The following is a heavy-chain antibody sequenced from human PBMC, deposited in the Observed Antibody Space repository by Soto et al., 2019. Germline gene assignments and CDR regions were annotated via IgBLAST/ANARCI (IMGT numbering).Heavy chain of an antibody. J-gene: IGHJ5*02. CDR2: NNSDGSST. Sequence: GGSLRLSCAASGFTFASYWMQWVRQLPGKGLVWVSRNNSDGSSTSYADSVKGRFTISRDNANNTLYLQMNSLRAEDTAVYSGTKWNGSPNSLDPCGQGPLVPVYS. D-gene: IGHD1-1*01. CDR3: TKWNGSPNSLDP. V-gene: IGHV3-74*01. CDR1: GFTFASYW.